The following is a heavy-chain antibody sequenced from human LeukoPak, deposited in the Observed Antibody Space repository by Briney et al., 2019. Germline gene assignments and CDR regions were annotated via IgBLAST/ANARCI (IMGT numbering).Heavy chain of an antibody. D-gene: IGHD6-25*01. CDR3: AREGGDPRWLDP. J-gene: IGHJ5*02. CDR2: INTSGST. CDR1: GGSISSYY. Sequence: SETLSLTCTVSGGSISSYYWTWIRQSAGKGLEWIGRINTSGSTNYSPSLRSRVTMSVNTSKNQFSLNLTSVAAADTAVYSCAREGGDPRWLDPWGQGTLVTVSS. V-gene: IGHV4-4*07.